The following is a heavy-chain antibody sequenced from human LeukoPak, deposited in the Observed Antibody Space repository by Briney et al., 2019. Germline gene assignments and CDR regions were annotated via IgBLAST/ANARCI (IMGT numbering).Heavy chain of an antibody. Sequence: SETLSLTCAVYGGSFSGYYWSWIRQPPGKGLEWIGEINHSGSTNYNPSLKSRVTISVDTSKNQFSLKLSSVTAADTAVYYCARGRRAAAGPGDYWGQGTLVIVSS. V-gene: IGHV4-34*01. CDR1: GGSFSGYY. J-gene: IGHJ4*02. CDR3: ARGRRAAAGPGDY. CDR2: INHSGST. D-gene: IGHD6-13*01.